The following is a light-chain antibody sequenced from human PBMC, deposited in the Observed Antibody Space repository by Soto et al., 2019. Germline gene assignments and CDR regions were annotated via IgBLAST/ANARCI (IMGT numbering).Light chain of an antibody. V-gene: IGLV1-40*01. CDR2: GNS. J-gene: IGLJ2*01. Sequence: QSVLTQPPSVSGAPGQRVTISCTGSSSNIGAGYDVHWYQHLPGTAPKLLIYGNSNRPSGVPDRFSGSKSCTSASLAITGLQAEDEADYYCQSYDSSLRVVVFGGGAKLTVL. CDR3: QSYDSSLRVVV. CDR1: SSNIGAGYD.